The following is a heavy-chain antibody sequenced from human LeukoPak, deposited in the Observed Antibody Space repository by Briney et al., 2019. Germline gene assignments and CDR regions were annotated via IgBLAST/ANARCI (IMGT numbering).Heavy chain of an antibody. CDR1: GFTFTNYA. Sequence: GGSLRLSCAASGFTFTNYAMNWVRQAPGKGPEWVSNVDYDGDNTYYADSVKGRFVMSRDNSKNTLYLQMNSLRAEDTAIYYCAKGTWIRGQGTLVTVSS. CDR3: AKGTWI. J-gene: IGHJ1*01. CDR2: VDYDGDNT. V-gene: IGHV3-23*01. D-gene: IGHD5-12*01.